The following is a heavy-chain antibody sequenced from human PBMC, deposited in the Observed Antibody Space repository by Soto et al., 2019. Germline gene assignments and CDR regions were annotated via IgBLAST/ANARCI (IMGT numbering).Heavy chain of an antibody. V-gene: IGHV3-30*02. Sequence: QVQLGESGGGVVQPGASLRLSCAASGFTFSDYGMHWVRQAPGKGLQWVALIWYDGSEKRYAESVKGRFTVSRDNAKNTVYLQMNGLGVEDTAVYYCAKERFQ. CDR3: AKERFQ. CDR1: GFTFSDYG. CDR2: IWYDGSEK. J-gene: IGHJ1*01.